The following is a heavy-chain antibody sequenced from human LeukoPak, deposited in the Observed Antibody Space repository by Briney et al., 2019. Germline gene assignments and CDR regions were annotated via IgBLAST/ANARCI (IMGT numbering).Heavy chain of an antibody. CDR3: ARCSRGTSVGMDV. V-gene: IGHV4-59*08. D-gene: IGHD1-1*01. J-gene: IGHJ6*02. CDR1: GGSISNYY. Sequence: PSETLSLTCSVSGGSISNYYWTWIRQPPGKGLEWIGYIYYSGNTNYNPSLKSRVAISLDTSKNQLSLKLTSVTAADTAVYYCARCSRGTSVGMDVWGQGTTVTVSS. CDR2: IYYSGNT.